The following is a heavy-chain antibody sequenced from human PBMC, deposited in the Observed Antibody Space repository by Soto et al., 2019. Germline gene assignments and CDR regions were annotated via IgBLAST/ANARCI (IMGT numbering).Heavy chain of an antibody. V-gene: IGHV4-34*01. CDR3: ARGACSGGSCYSVWFDP. Sequence: ETLSLTCAVYGGSFSGYYWSWIRQPPGKGLEWIGEINHSGSTNYNPSLKSRVTISVDTSKNQFSLKLSSVTAADTAVYYCARGACSGGSCYSVWFDPWGQGTLVTVSS. J-gene: IGHJ5*02. D-gene: IGHD2-15*01. CDR2: INHSGST. CDR1: GGSFSGYY.